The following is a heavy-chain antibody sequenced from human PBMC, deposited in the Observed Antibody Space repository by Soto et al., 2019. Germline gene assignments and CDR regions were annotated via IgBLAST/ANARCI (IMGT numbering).Heavy chain of an antibody. CDR3: ARDSTPFVGSSSPNWFDP. V-gene: IGHV3-30-3*01. CDR1: GFTFSAYA. CDR2: ISYDGSNK. D-gene: IGHD6-6*01. Sequence: GGSLRLSCAASGFTFSAYAMNWVRQAPGKGLEWVAIISYDGSNKYYADSVKGRFTISRDNSKNTLYLQMNSLRPEDTAVYYCARDSTPFVGSSSPNWFDPWGQGTLVTVSS. J-gene: IGHJ5*02.